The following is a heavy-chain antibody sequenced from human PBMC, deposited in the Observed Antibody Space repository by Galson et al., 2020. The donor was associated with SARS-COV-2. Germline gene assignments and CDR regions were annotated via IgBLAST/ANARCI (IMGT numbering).Heavy chain of an antibody. V-gene: IGHV3-11*01. D-gene: IGHD1-1*01. J-gene: IGHJ5*02. CDR2: ISSSGSTI. CDR3: ARDPERLGEGWFDP. Sequence: NSGGSLRLSCAASGFTFSDYYMSWIRQAPGKGLEWVSYISSSGSTIYYADSVKGRFTISRDNAKNSLYLQMNSLRAEDTAVYYCARDPERLGEGWFDPWGQGTLVTVSS. CDR1: GFTFSDYY.